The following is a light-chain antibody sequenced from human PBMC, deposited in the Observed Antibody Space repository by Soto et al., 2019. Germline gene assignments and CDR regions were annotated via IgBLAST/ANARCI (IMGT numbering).Light chain of an antibody. CDR1: QNINTW. CDR2: QTS. Sequence: DIQLTQSPSILSASVGDRVTITCRASQNINTWLAWYQQKPVKAPNLLIYQTSKWESGVPSRFSGSGSATEFTLTISSLQPDDFATYFCQQCSSYSTFGQGTKVEIK. V-gene: IGKV1-5*03. CDR3: QQCSSYST. J-gene: IGKJ1*01.